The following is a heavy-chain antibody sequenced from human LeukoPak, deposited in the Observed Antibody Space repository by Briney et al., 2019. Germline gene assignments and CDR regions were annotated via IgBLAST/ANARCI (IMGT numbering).Heavy chain of an antibody. CDR2: INHSGST. V-gene: IGHV4-34*01. J-gene: IGHJ4*02. CDR3: ARHLFGSGYYPDY. Sequence: SETLSLTCAVYGGSFSGYYWSWIRQPPGKGLEWIGEINHSGSTNYNPSLKSRVTISVDTSKNQFSLKLSSVTAADTAVYYCARHLFGSGYYPDYWGQGTLVTVSS. D-gene: IGHD3-22*01. CDR1: GGSFSGYY.